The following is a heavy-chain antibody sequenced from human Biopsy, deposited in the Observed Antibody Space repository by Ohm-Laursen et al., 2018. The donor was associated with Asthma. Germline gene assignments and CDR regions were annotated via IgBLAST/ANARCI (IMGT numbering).Heavy chain of an antibody. CDR3: ARISRLGYNSLDYGMDV. V-gene: IGHV3-53*01. CDR2: IYSGDNT. J-gene: IGHJ6*02. D-gene: IGHD5-24*01. Sequence: SLRLSCTASGFSVSTKYMSWVRQAPGKGLEWVSLIYSGDNTYYADSVKGRFTISRDHSKLYLQMSNLRAEDTAVYHCARISRLGYNSLDYGMDVWGQGTTVTVSS. CDR1: GFSVSTKY.